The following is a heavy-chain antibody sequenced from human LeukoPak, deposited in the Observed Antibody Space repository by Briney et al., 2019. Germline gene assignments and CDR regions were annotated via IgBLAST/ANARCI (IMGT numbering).Heavy chain of an antibody. CDR1: GFTFSSYA. CDR2: ISDSGGNT. D-gene: IGHD1-26*01. CDR3: ATGGGSYNY. J-gene: IGHJ4*02. Sequence: GGSLRLSCAASGFTFSSYAMSWVRQAPGKGLEWVSAISDSGGNTYYADSVKGRFTISRDNSKNTLYLQMGSLRAEDMAVYYCATGGGSYNYWGQGTLVTVSS. V-gene: IGHV3-23*01.